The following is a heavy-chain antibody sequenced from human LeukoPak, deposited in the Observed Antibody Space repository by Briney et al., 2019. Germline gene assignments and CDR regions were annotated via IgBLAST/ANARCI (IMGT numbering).Heavy chain of an antibody. V-gene: IGHV4-59*08. CDR1: GGPIATYY. CDR2: MSYSGGT. D-gene: IGHD2-2*01. J-gene: IGHJ4*02. CDR3: ARYPHCSSTICRYHFDH. Sequence: KPSETLSLPCTVPGGPIATYYWGWIRQPPGKGLEWIGYMSYSGGTIYNPSLMSRVTISVETSKNQFSLKLTSVTAADTAVYYCARYPHCSSTICRYHFDHWGRGTLVTVSS.